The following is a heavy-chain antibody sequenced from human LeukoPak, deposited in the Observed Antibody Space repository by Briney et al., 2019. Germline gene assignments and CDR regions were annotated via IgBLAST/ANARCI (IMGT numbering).Heavy chain of an antibody. CDR3: AKGRGAVAAHNWFDP. D-gene: IGHD6-19*01. Sequence: GGSLRLSCAASGVTFSSYAMSWVRQAPGKGLEWVSAISGSGGSTYYADSVKGRFTISRDNSKNTLYLQMNSLRAEDTAVYYCAKGRGAVAAHNWFDPWGQGTLVTVSS. J-gene: IGHJ5*02. CDR2: ISGSGGST. V-gene: IGHV3-23*01. CDR1: GVTFSSYA.